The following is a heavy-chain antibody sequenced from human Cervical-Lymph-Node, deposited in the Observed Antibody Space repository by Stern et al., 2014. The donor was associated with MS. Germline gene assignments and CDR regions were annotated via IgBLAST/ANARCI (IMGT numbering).Heavy chain of an antibody. V-gene: IGHV1-69*06. CDR1: GGPFSIYA. J-gene: IGHJ3*02. D-gene: IGHD1-14*01. CDR3: AAGDAFDI. CDR2: IHPGLGTA. Sequence: QVQLVQSGAEVKKPGSSVKVSCKATGGPFSIYAISWVRQAPGQGLQWVGEIHPGLGTAETSPKFQGRVTISADKSMATVYMQLNSLKYDDSAVYYCAAGDAFDIWGQGTMVTVSS.